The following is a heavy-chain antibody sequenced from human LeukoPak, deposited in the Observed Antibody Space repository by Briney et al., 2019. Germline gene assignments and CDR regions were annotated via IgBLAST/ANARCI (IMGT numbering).Heavy chain of an antibody. CDR2: INPNSGGT. CDR3: AKGCSSWYGVHWYFDL. J-gene: IGHJ2*01. V-gene: IGHV1-2*02. D-gene: IGHD6-13*01. CDR1: GYTFTGYY. Sequence: GASVKVSCKASGYTFTGYYMHWVRQAPGQGLEWMGWINPNSGGTNYAQKFQGRVTMTRDTSISTAYMELSRLRSEDTAVYYCAKGCSSWYGVHWYFDLWGRGTLVTVSS.